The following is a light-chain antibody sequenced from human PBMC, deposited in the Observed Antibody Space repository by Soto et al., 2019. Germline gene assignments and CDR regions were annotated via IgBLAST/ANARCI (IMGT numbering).Light chain of an antibody. J-gene: IGKJ5*01. Sequence: EIVLTQSPATLSLSPGERATLSFRASQSVSSYLAWYQQKPGQAPRLLIFDASNRATGIPARFSGSGSGPDFTLTISSLEPEDFAVYYCQQRSNWPGITFGQGTRLEIK. CDR3: QQRSNWPGIT. CDR2: DAS. V-gene: IGKV3-11*01. CDR1: QSVSSY.